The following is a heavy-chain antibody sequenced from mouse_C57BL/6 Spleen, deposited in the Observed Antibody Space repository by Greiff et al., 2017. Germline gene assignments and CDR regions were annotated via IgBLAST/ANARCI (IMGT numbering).Heavy chain of an antibody. Sequence: QVQLQQSGPELVKPGASVKISCKASGYAFSSSWMNWVKQRPGKGLEWIGRIYPGDGDTNYNGKFKGKATLTADKSSSTAYMQLSSLTSEDSAVYFCARYDEGYAMDYWGQGTSVTVSS. D-gene: IGHD2-12*01. CDR1: GYAFSSSW. J-gene: IGHJ4*01. CDR3: ARYDEGYAMDY. V-gene: IGHV1-82*01. CDR2: IYPGDGDT.